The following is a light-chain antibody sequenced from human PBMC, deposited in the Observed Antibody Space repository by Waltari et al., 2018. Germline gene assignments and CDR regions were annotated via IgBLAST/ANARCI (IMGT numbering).Light chain of an antibody. CDR3: STYYSRWT. Sequence: DIVMTQSPESLAVSLGERATINCRSSQSILYNSNDKNYLAWYQQKPGHPPKLLIYCACNRYAGVPERFSGCGSETALRLSISDLQHVDVADYYCSTYYSRWTFGRGTRVEIK. CDR1: QSILYNSNDKNY. J-gene: IGKJ1*01. V-gene: IGKV4-1*01. CDR2: CAC.